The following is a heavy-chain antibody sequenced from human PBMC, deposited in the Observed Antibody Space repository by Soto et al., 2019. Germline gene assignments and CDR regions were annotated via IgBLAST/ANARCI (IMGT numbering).Heavy chain of an antibody. Sequence: PGGSLRLSCAASGFTFSSYSMNWVRQAPGKGLEWVANIKPDGSEKWYVDSVKGRFTISRDNSKNSLYLQVNSLRVEDTAVYYCARGDYYDSSGPFSDAFDIWGQGTMVTVSS. CDR3: ARGDYYDSSGPFSDAFDI. D-gene: IGHD3-22*01. J-gene: IGHJ3*02. CDR2: IKPDGSEK. V-gene: IGHV3-7*04. CDR1: GFTFSSYS.